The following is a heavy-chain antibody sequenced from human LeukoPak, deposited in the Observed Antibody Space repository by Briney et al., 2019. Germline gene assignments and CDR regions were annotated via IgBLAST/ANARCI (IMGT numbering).Heavy chain of an antibody. J-gene: IGHJ4*02. CDR2: ISGSGGNT. Sequence: GGSLRLSCAASGFTFSSNAMIWVRQDPGKGLEWVSVISGSGGNTYYADSVKGRLTISRDNSKNTLYLQMNSLRAEDTAVYYCAKAVGSGWRYYFDYWGQGTLVTVSS. CDR3: AKAVGSGWRYYFDY. D-gene: IGHD6-19*01. CDR1: GFTFSSNA. V-gene: IGHV3-23*01.